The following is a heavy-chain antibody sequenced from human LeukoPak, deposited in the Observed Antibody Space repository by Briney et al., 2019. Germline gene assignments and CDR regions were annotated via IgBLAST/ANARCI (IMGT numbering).Heavy chain of an antibody. V-gene: IGHV3-66*01. CDR1: GFTVSSNY. J-gene: IGHJ4*02. CDR3: ARDNLGSETTVTRGN. CDR2: IYSGGST. D-gene: IGHD4-17*01. Sequence: GGSLRLSCAASGFTVSSNYMSWVRQAPGKGLEWVSVIYSGGSTYYADSVKGRFTISRDNSKNTLYLQMNSLRAEDTAVYYCARDNLGSETTVTRGNWGQGTLVTVSS.